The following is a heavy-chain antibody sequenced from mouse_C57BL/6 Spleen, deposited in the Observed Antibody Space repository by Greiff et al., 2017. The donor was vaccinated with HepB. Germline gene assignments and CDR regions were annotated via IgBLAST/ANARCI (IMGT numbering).Heavy chain of an antibody. CDR3: ARHGLSFDY. Sequence: EVKLVESEGGLVQPGSSMKLSCTASGFTFSDSYMAWVRQVPAKGLEWVANINYDGSSTYYLDSLKSRFIISRDKAKNILDLQMGSLKSEDTATYYCARHGLSFDYWGQGTTLTVTS. CDR2: INYDGSST. D-gene: IGHD6-2*01. V-gene: IGHV5-16*01. CDR1: GFTFSDSY. J-gene: IGHJ2*01.